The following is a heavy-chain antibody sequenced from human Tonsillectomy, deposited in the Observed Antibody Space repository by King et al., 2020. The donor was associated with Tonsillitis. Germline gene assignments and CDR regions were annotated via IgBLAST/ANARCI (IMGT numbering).Heavy chain of an antibody. J-gene: IGHJ6*02. CDR3: ARELDGGTHSDYSAAMDV. CDR1: GFAFRRFG. D-gene: IGHD4-11*01. Sequence: VQLVESGGGVVQPGRSLRLSCAASGFAFRRFGLYWVRQAPGQGLDWVALISYDGKSQYYADSVKGRFTISRDNSKNALFLQMSSLRPEDTAVYYCARELDGGTHSDYSAAMDVWGQGTTVTVSS. V-gene: IGHV3-30*04. CDR2: ISYDGKSQ.